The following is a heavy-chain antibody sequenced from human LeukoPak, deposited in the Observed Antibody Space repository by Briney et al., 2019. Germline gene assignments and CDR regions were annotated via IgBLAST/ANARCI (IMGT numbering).Heavy chain of an antibody. CDR2: ISAYNGNT. CDR1: GYTFTSYG. Sequence: ASVKVSCKASGYTFTSYGISWVRQAPGQGLEWMGWISAYNGNTNYAQKLQGRVTMTTDTSTSTAYMELRSLRSDDTAVYYCARSAARRDSYYGMDVWGHGTTVTVSS. CDR3: ARSAARRDSYYGMDV. V-gene: IGHV1-18*01. J-gene: IGHJ6*02.